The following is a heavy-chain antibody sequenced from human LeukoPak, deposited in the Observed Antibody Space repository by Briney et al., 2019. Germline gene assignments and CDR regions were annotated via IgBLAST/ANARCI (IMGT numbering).Heavy chain of an antibody. V-gene: IGHV1-69*05. Sequence: SVKVSCKASGGTFSSYAISWVRQAPGQGLEWMGRIIPIFGTANYAQKFQGRVTITTDESTSTAYMELSSLRSEDTAVYYCARDLEQNYYGSGSYIWGQGTMVTVSS. D-gene: IGHD3-10*01. CDR1: GGTFSSYA. CDR2: IIPIFGTA. J-gene: IGHJ3*02. CDR3: ARDLEQNYYGSGSYI.